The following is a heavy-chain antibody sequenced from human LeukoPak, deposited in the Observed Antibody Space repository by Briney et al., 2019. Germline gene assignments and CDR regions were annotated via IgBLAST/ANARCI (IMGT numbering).Heavy chain of an antibody. Sequence: GGSLRLSCAASGFTFSGYAMSWVRQAPGKGLEWVSAISGSGGSTYYADSVKGRFTISRDNSKNTLYLQMNSLRAEDTAVYYCARPPSIAAAPAEYFQHWGQGTLVTVSS. D-gene: IGHD6-13*01. CDR2: ISGSGGST. CDR3: ARPPSIAAAPAEYFQH. CDR1: GFTFSGYA. J-gene: IGHJ1*01. V-gene: IGHV3-23*01.